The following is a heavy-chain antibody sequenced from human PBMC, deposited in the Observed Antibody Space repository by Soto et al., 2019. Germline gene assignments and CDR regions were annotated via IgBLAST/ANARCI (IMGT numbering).Heavy chain of an antibody. CDR1: GDSIRSSSFY. CDR3: ARQARFGDYYFDY. V-gene: IGHV4-39*01. CDR2: VSYSGDT. D-gene: IGHD4-17*01. Sequence: QVQLQESGPGLVKPSETLSLTCSVSGDSIRSSSFYWAWIHQPPGKRMEWIATVSYSGDTYYIPSLKSRLTISLDTSKNQFSLRLRSVTAGADTAVYYCARQARFGDYYFDYWGQGTLVTVSS. J-gene: IGHJ4*02.